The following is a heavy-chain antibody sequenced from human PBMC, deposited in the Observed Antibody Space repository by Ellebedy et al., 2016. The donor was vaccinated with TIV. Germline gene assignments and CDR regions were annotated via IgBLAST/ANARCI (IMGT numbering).Heavy chain of an antibody. V-gene: IGHV3-66*04. D-gene: IGHD2-15*01. CDR1: AFTVGNNY. Sequence: GESLKISCAASAFTVGNNYMAWVRQAPGKGLEWVSLIYSGGSTHYADYVKGRFTISRDSSKNTLYLQMNSLRAEDTAVYYCMRRWSWGQGTLVTVSS. J-gene: IGHJ4*02. CDR2: IYSGGST. CDR3: MRRWS.